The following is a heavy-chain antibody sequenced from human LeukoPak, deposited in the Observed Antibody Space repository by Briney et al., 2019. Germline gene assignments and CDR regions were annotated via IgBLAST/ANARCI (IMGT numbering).Heavy chain of an antibody. CDR2: IKQEGSEK. CDR3: ARANPGLRYFDWLLPYFDY. Sequence: PGGSLRLSCAASGFTFSSYWMSWVRHAPGKGREWVANIKQEGSEKYYVASVKGRFTISRDNAKNSLYLQMNSLRAEDTAVYYCARANPGLRYFDWLLPYFDYWGQGTPVTVSS. CDR1: GFTFSSYW. J-gene: IGHJ4*02. D-gene: IGHD3-9*01. V-gene: IGHV3-7*01.